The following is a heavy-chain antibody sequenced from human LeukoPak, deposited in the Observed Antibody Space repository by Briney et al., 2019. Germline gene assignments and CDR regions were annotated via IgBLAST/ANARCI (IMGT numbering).Heavy chain of an antibody. Sequence: PGGSLRLSCAASGFTFSDYNMNWVRQAPGKGLEWLSYISSGSSTIYYADSVKGRFTISRDNSNNTLSVQMNSLRPEDTAVYYCARAPEGLRILSADYWGQGVLVTVSS. J-gene: IGHJ4*02. V-gene: IGHV3-48*01. CDR3: ARAPEGLRILSADY. CDR2: ISSGSSTI. D-gene: IGHD2/OR15-2a*01. CDR1: GFTFSDYN.